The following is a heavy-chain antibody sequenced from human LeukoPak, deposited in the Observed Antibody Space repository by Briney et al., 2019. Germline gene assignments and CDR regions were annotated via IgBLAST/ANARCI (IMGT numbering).Heavy chain of an antibody. Sequence: SETLSLTCAVYGGSFSGYYWGWIRQPPGKGLEWIGEINHSGSTNYNPSLKSRVTISVDTSKNQFSLKLSSVTAADTAVYYCARGPRVRCSSTSCYPYYYYGMDVWGQGTTVTVSS. V-gene: IGHV4-34*01. CDR2: INHSGST. CDR1: GGSFSGYY. D-gene: IGHD2-2*01. J-gene: IGHJ6*02. CDR3: ARGPRVRCSSTSCYPYYYYGMDV.